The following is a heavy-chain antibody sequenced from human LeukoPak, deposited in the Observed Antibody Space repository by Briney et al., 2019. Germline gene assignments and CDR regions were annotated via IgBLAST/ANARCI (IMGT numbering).Heavy chain of an antibody. CDR3: ARDRAVAGFRFDY. CDR1: GGTSSSYA. D-gene: IGHD6-19*01. J-gene: IGHJ4*02. Sequence: TVKVSCKASGGTSSSYAISWVRQAPGQGLEWMGGIIPIFGTANYAQKFQGRVTITADESTSTVYMELSSRRSEDTAVYYCARDRAVAGFRFDYWGQGTLVTVSS. CDR2: IIPIFGTA. V-gene: IGHV1-69*13.